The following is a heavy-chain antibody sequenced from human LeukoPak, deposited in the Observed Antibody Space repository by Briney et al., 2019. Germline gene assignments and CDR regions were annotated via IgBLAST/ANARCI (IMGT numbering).Heavy chain of an antibody. CDR3: ARVDLYGYGPEAFDI. CDR2: IYYSGST. D-gene: IGHD5-18*01. J-gene: IGHJ3*02. Sequence: SETLSLTCTVSGGSISSYYWSWIRQPPGKGLEWIGYIYYSGSTNYNPSLKSRVTISVDTSKNQFSLKLSSVTAADTAVYYCARVDLYGYGPEAFDIWGQGTMVTVSS. CDR1: GGSISSYY. V-gene: IGHV4-59*01.